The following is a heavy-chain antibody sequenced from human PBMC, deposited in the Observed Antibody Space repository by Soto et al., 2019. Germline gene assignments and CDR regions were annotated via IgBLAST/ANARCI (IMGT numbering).Heavy chain of an antibody. CDR1: GYTFPSYD. J-gene: IGHJ4*02. Sequence: VKVSCKASGYTFPSYDINWVRQATGQGLEWMGWMNPNSGSTGYAQKFQGRVTTTRNTSISTAYMELSSLRSEDTAVYYCARGRITGTVVVDWGQGTLVTVSS. CDR3: ARGRITGTVVVD. V-gene: IGHV1-8*01. CDR2: MNPNSGST. D-gene: IGHD1-7*01.